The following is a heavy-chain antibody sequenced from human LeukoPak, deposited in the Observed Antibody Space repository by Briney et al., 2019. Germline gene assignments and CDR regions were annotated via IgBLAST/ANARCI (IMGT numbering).Heavy chain of an antibody. V-gene: IGHV3-33*06. Sequence: GRSLRLSCAASGFTFSSYGMHWVPRAPGKGLEWVAVIWYDGSNKYYADSVKGRFTISRDNSKNTLYLQMNSLRAEDTAVYYCAKDSGSYPGAADYWGQGTLVTVSS. CDR1: GFTFSSYG. CDR3: AKDSGSYPGAADY. CDR2: IWYDGSNK. D-gene: IGHD1-26*01. J-gene: IGHJ4*02.